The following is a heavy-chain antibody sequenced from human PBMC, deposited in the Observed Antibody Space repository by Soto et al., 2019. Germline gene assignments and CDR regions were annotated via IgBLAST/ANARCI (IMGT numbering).Heavy chain of an antibody. Sequence: QVQLVQSGAEVKKPGASVKVSCKASGYTFTTYDINWVRQATGEGLEWMGWMNPNSGNTGHAQKFQGRVTLTSDTSRSTAYMELNSLRSEDTAVYYCAIERYSGTWYYAFDYWGQGTLVTVSS. J-gene: IGHJ4*02. D-gene: IGHD6-13*01. CDR3: AIERYSGTWYYAFDY. CDR2: MNPNSGNT. V-gene: IGHV1-8*01. CDR1: GYTFTTYD.